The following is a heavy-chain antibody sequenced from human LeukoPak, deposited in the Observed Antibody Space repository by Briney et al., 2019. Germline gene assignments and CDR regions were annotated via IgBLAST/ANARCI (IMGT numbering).Heavy chain of an antibody. D-gene: IGHD2-15*01. CDR2: ISSSSDYK. Sequence: PGGSLRLSCAASGFTFSSYSVNWVRQAPGKGLEWVSSISSSSDYKYYADSVKGRFTISRDNAKNSLYLQMNSLRAEDTAVYYCARVIGWNYYYMDVWGKGTTVTVSS. V-gene: IGHV3-21*01. CDR3: ARVIGWNYYYMDV. J-gene: IGHJ6*03. CDR1: GFTFSSYS.